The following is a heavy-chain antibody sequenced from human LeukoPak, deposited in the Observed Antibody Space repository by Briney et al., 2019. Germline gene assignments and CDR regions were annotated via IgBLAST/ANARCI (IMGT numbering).Heavy chain of an antibody. V-gene: IGHV3-9*01. J-gene: IGHJ4*02. D-gene: IGHD6-13*01. CDR3: AIVRVVGSSWYLDY. CDR1: GFTFDDYA. Sequence: GRSLRLSCAASGFTFDDYAMHWVRQAPGKGLEWVSGISWNSGSIGYADSVKGRFTISRDNAKNTLYLQMNSLRADDTAVYYCAIVRVVGSSWYLDYWGQGTLVTVSS. CDR2: ISWNSGSI.